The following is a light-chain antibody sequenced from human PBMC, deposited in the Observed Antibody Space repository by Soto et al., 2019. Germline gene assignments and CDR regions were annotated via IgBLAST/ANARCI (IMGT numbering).Light chain of an antibody. V-gene: IGKV3-20*01. Sequence: EMVLTQSPGTLSLSPEERATLSCRASQSVTSSYSDWYQQKPGQAPRLLIYGASSRATGIPVRFSGSGSGTEFTLTISSLQPDDVATYYCQQYNTYSYTFGQGTKVDI. CDR1: QSVTSSY. J-gene: IGKJ2*01. CDR2: GAS. CDR3: QQYNTYSYT.